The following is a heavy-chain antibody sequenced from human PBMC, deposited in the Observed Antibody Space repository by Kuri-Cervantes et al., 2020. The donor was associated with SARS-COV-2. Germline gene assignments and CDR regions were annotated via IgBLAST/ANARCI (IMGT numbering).Heavy chain of an antibody. CDR3: TPLLAPLDF. D-gene: IGHD2-15*01. V-gene: IGHV3-48*01. Sequence: GGSLRLSCAASGFAFINYNMNWVRQAPGKGLEWISYISSSSSTIYYGDSVRRRFTISRDNAKSILFLPMNSLRVEDTTVYFCTPLLAPLDFWGQGTLVTVSS. CDR1: GFAFINYN. CDR2: ISSSSSTI. J-gene: IGHJ4*02.